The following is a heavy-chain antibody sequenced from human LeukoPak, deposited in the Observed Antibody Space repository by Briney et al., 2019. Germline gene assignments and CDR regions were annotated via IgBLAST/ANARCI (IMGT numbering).Heavy chain of an antibody. CDR3: ARTITIFGALGYFDY. J-gene: IGHJ4*02. CDR1: GPSISSGAYS. D-gene: IGHD3-3*01. CDR2: IYYSGNT. Sequence: SETLSLTCTVSGPSISSGAYSWSWVRQHPGKGLEWIAYIYYSGNTYYNPSLKRRVTISGATSKNQFSLKLSSVTAADTAVYYCARTITIFGALGYFDYWGQGTLVTVSS. V-gene: IGHV4-31*03.